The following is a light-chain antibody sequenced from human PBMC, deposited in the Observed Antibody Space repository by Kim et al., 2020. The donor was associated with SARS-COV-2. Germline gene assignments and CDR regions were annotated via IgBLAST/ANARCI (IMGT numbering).Light chain of an antibody. CDR2: KDT. J-gene: IGLJ3*02. Sequence: SYELTQPPSVSVSPGQTARITCSGDALPNQHAAXYQQKPGQAPVMIIYKDTERPSGIPARFSGPSSGAAVTLTISGGQAEDEADYYGQSPDSSGVMFGGG. CDR3: QSPDSSGVM. CDR1: ALPNQH. V-gene: IGLV3-25*03.